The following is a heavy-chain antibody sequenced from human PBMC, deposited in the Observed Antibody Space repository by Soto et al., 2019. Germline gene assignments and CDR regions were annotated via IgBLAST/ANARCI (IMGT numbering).Heavy chain of an antibody. J-gene: IGHJ6*02. CDR1: GFTFSVYA. V-gene: IGHV3-23*01. D-gene: IGHD2-21*02. CDR2: VTANGGST. Sequence: GGSLRLSCAASGFTFSVYAMTWVRQAPGKGLEWVSAVTANGGSTYSADSVKGRFTISRDNSKNTLFLQMNSLRAEDTAVYYCASLGVGDWANYYYYYGMDVWGQGTTVTVSS. CDR3: ASLGVGDWANYYYYYGMDV.